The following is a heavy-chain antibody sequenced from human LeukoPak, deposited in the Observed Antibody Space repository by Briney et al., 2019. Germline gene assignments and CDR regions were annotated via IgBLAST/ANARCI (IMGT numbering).Heavy chain of an antibody. J-gene: IGHJ4*02. D-gene: IGHD6-19*01. CDR2: IDPAGTDT. Sequence: GGSLRLSCAASGFSFNSYWMTWVRQAPGRGLEWVANIDPAGTDTYYVDPVKGRFIISRDNAKNLVYLQMNTLRAEDTAVYSCGRLGYVAGIDLRGQGTLVTVSS. CDR3: GRLGYVAGIDL. CDR1: GFSFNSYW. V-gene: IGHV3-7*01.